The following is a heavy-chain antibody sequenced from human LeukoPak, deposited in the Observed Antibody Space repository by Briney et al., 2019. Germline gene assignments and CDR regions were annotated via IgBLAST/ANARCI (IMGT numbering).Heavy chain of an antibody. CDR2: INPNSGGT. J-gene: IGHJ4*02. CDR3: ARDRDVLRFLEWPPDY. V-gene: IGHV1-2*02. Sequence: ASVKVSCKASGYTFTGYYMHWVRQAPGQGLEWMGWINPNSGGTNYAQKFQGRVTMTRDTSISTAYMELSRLRSDDTAVYYCARDRDVLRFLEWPPDYWGQGTLVTVSS. CDR1: GYTFTGYY. D-gene: IGHD3-3*01.